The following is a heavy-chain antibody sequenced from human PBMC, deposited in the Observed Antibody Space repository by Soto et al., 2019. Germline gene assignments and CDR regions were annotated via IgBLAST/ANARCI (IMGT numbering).Heavy chain of an antibody. CDR3: AREGYGSGSYVAAGLDY. D-gene: IGHD3-10*01. Sequence: QVQLQESGPGLVKPSETLSLTCTVSGGSISGYYWSWIWQPAGKGLEWIGRTYTSGSTNYNPSLKSRVTMSVDTSKNQFSLKLTSVTAADTAVYYCAREGYGSGSYVAAGLDYWGQGTLLTVSS. CDR1: GGSISGYY. CDR2: TYTSGST. V-gene: IGHV4-4*07. J-gene: IGHJ4*02.